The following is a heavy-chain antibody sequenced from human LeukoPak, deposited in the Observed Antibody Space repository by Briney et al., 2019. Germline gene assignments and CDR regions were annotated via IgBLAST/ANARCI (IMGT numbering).Heavy chain of an antibody. J-gene: IGHJ4*02. CDR1: GYSISSGYY. CDR3: ARQSSTGLSATDY. D-gene: IGHD2-2*01. V-gene: IGHV4-38-2*01. CDR2: ICHSGST. Sequence: PSETLSLTCAVSGYSISSGYYWGWIRQPPGKGLEWIGSICHSGSTYYNPSLKSRVTISVDTSKNQFSLKLSSVTAADTAVYYCARQSSTGLSATDYWGQGTLVTVSS.